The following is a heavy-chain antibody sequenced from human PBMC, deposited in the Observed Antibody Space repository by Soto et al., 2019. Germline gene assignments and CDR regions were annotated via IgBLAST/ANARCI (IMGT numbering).Heavy chain of an antibody. V-gene: IGHV3-21*01. CDR2: ISSSSSYI. J-gene: IGHJ4*02. Sequence: EVQLVESGGGLVKPGGSLRLSCAASGFTFSSYSMNWVRQAPGKGLEWVSSISSSSSYIYYANSVKGRFTISRDNAKNSLYLQMNSLRAEDTAVYYCARSSSWYVRWGYYFDYWGQGTLVTVSS. CDR3: ARSSSWYVRWGYYFDY. CDR1: GFTFSSYS. D-gene: IGHD6-13*01.